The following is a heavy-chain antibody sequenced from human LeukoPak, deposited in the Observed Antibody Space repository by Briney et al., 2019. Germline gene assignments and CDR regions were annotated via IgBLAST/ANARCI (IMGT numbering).Heavy chain of an antibody. CDR2: ITSSSSYI. V-gene: IGHV3-21*04. J-gene: IGHJ4*02. D-gene: IGHD4/OR15-4a*01. Sequence: GGSLRLSCAASGFTFSSYNMNWVRQAPGKGLEWVSSITSSSSYIYYADSVKGRFTISRDNAKNSLYLQMNSLRAEDTAVYYCARRAGAYSHPYDYWGQGTLVTVSS. CDR1: GFTFSSYN. CDR3: ARRAGAYSHPYDY.